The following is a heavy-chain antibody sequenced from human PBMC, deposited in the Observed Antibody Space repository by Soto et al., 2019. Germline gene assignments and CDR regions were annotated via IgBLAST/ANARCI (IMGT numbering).Heavy chain of an antibody. Sequence: PGGSLRLSCAASGFTFSDHYMDWVRQAPGKGLEWVGRTRNKANSYTTEYAASVKGRFTISRDDSKNSLYLQMNSLKTEDTAVYYCARIAAVAGTSDYWGQGTLVTVSS. CDR1: GFTFSDHY. J-gene: IGHJ4*02. CDR3: ARIAAVAGTSDY. V-gene: IGHV3-72*01. D-gene: IGHD6-19*01. CDR2: TRNKANSYTT.